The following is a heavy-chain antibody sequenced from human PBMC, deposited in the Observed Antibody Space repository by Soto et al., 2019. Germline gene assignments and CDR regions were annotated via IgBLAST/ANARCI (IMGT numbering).Heavy chain of an antibody. D-gene: IGHD6-6*01. CDR2: ISAYNGNT. Sequence: ASVKVSCKASGYTFTSYGISWVRQAPGQGLEWMGWISAYNGNTNYAQKLQGRVTMTTDTSTSTAYMELRSLRSDDTAVYYCATHPYSSSPYYYYGMDVWGQGTTVTV. CDR3: ATHPYSSSPYYYYGMDV. J-gene: IGHJ6*02. V-gene: IGHV1-18*01. CDR1: GYTFTSYG.